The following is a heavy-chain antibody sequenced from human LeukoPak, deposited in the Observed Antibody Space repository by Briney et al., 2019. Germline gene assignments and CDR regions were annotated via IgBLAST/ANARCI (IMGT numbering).Heavy chain of an antibody. J-gene: IGHJ5*02. V-gene: IGHV4-34*01. Sequence: SETLSLTCAVYGWSFNDYYWNWIRQPPGKGLEWIGEINARGDTNYNPSLKSRVTISVDTSKKQFSLRLTSMIAADTALYYCARGQVPAARGYNWFDPWDQGTLVTVSS. D-gene: IGHD2-2*01. CDR3: ARGQVPAARGYNWFDP. CDR1: GWSFNDYY. CDR2: INARGDT.